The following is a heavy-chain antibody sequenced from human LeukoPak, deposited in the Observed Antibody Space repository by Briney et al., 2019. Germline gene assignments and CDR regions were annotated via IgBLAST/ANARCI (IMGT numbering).Heavy chain of an antibody. Sequence: PSQTLSLTCSVSGGSISSGGYYWSWIRQHPGKGLEWIGFIYGSGDTYYNPSLKSRITISADTSKNQFSLKLTSVTAADTAVYYCASKPCSGGSCYVDAFHIWGQGTLVTVSS. CDR2: IYGSGDT. V-gene: IGHV4-31*03. CDR3: ASKPCSGGSCYVDAFHI. D-gene: IGHD2-15*01. J-gene: IGHJ3*02. CDR1: GGSISSGGYY.